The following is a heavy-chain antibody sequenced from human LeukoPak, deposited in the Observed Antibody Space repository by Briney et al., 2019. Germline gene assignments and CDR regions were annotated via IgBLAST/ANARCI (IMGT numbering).Heavy chain of an antibody. CDR3: AKWAYYDFWSGHYKSHFDS. CDR2: IRDGGNGT. Sequence: GGSLRLSCVVSGFTFKNYAMSWVRQAPGKGLECVSSIRDGGNGTDYADSVKGRFTVSRDNSKNTLYLHMNTLSAEDTAVYYCAKWAYYDFWSGHYKSHFDSWGQGTLVTVSP. CDR1: GFTFKNYA. J-gene: IGHJ4*02. D-gene: IGHD3-3*01. V-gene: IGHV3-23*01.